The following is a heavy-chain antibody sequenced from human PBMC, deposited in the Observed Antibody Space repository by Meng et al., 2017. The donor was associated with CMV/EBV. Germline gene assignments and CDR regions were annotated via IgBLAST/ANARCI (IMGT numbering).Heavy chain of an antibody. D-gene: IGHD1-26*01. CDR3: ARGLLSRGAFDI. CDR2: IYSSGST. V-gene: IGHV4-61*01. CDR1: GVSFSSGSYY. Sequence: LRLSCTVSGVSFSSGSYYWRWIRQPPGKGLEWTGYIYSSGSTNYNPSLKSRVTISVDTSKNQFSLKLSSVTAADTAVYYCARGLLSRGAFDIWGQGTMVTVSS. J-gene: IGHJ3*02.